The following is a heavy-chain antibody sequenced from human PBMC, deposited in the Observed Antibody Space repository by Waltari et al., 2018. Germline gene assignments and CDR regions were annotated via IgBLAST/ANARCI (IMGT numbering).Heavy chain of an antibody. D-gene: IGHD1-7*01. CDR1: GFTVSSNY. Sequence: EVQLVETGGGLIQPGGSLRLSCAASGFTVSSNYMSWVRQAPGKGLEWVSVIYSGGSTYYADSVKGRFTISRDNSKNTLYLQMNSLRAEDTAVYYCEREGSEKGDYLTRRNLYYFDYWGQGTLVTVSS. CDR2: IYSGGST. J-gene: IGHJ4*02. V-gene: IGHV3-53*02. CDR3: EREGSEKGDYLTRRNLYYFDY.